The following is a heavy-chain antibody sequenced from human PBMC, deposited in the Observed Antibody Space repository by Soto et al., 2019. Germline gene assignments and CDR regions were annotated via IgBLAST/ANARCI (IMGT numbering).Heavy chain of an antibody. Sequence: SQTLSLTCTVSGGSISSYYWSCIRQPPGKGLEWIGYIYYSGSTNYNPSLKSRVTISVDTSKNQFSLKLSAVTAADTAVYYCAGIQGGGGRCYRTDYYGRDVWAQGTWVPVS. CDR2: IYYSGST. J-gene: IGHJ6*02. V-gene: IGHV4-59*01. CDR1: GGSISSYY. CDR3: AGIQGGGGRCYRTDYYGRDV. D-gene: IGHD2-15*01.